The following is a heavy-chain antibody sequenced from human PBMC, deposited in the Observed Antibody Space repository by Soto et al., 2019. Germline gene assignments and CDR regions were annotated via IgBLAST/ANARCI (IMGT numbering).Heavy chain of an antibody. CDR3: AIDEGDSSHWYADY. CDR1: GFTFSSYG. CDR2: ISYDGSNK. Sequence: QVQLVESGGGVVQPGRSLRLSCAASGFTFSSYGMHWVRPAPGKGLEWVAVISYDGSNKYYADSVQGRFTISRDNAKNTLYRQTSSLRAEATAVYYCAIDEGDSSHWYADYWGQRTMVTVSS. V-gene: IGHV3-30*03. J-gene: IGHJ4*02. D-gene: IGHD6-13*01.